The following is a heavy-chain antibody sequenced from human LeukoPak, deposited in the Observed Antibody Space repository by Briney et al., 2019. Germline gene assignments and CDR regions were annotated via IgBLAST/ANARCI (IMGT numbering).Heavy chain of an antibody. CDR1: GYTFTSYY. J-gene: IGHJ2*01. V-gene: IGHV1-46*01. CDR3: ARDRLRLRHFDL. Sequence: ASVKVSCKASGYTFTSYYMHWVRQARGQGLEWMGIINPSGGSTSYVRKFQGRVTMTRDTSTSTVYMELSSLRSEDTAVYYCARDRLRLRHFDLWGRGTLVTVSS. D-gene: IGHD5-12*01. CDR2: INPSGGST.